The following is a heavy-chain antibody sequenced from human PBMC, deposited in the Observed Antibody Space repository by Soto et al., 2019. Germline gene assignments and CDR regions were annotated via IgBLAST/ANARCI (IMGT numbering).Heavy chain of an antibody. CDR1: GGSIRSYY. CDR2: TYYTGST. Sequence: SETLSLTCTVSGGSIRSYYWSWIRQPPGKGLEWIGYTYYTGSTKYNSSLKSRVTISVDTSKNQFSLKLSSVTAADTAVYYCARTLGDSSGFVWGQGTLVTVSS. CDR3: ARTLGDSSGFV. V-gene: IGHV4-59*01. D-gene: IGHD3-22*01. J-gene: IGHJ4*02.